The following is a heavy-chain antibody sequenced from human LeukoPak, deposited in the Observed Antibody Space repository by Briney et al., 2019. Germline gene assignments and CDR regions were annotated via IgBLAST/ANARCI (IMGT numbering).Heavy chain of an antibody. J-gene: IGHJ3*02. Sequence: GASVKVSCKASGYTFTGYYMHWVRQAPGQGLEWMGRINPNGGGTNYAQKFQGRVTMTRDTSISTAYMELSRLRSDDTAVYYCAREYDSSFGPAFDIWGQGTMVTVSS. V-gene: IGHV1-2*06. CDR3: AREYDSSFGPAFDI. D-gene: IGHD3-22*01. CDR2: INPNGGGT. CDR1: GYTFTGYY.